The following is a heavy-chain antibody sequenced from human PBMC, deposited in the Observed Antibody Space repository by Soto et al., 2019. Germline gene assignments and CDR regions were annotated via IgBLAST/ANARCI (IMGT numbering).Heavy chain of an antibody. Sequence: VQLLESGGGLVQPGESLRLSCAASRFSFTNYAMSWVRQAPGKGLDWVSGISGSGDSRYYADSVKGRFTISRDNSKNTLYLQMNSLRVEDTAVYYCAKGTIFGVISSAMDVWGQGTTVTVSS. J-gene: IGHJ6*02. V-gene: IGHV3-23*01. CDR3: AKGTIFGVISSAMDV. CDR2: ISGSGDSR. CDR1: RFSFTNYA. D-gene: IGHD3-3*01.